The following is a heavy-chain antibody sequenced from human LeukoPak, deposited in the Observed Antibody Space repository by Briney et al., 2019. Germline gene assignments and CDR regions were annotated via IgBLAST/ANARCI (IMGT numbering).Heavy chain of an antibody. CDR3: AREWGKPTVTSDY. CDR2: IIPILGIA. CDR1: GGTFSSYA. J-gene: IGHJ4*02. Sequence: SVKVSCKASGGTFSSYAISWVRQAPGQGLEWMGRIIPILGIANYAQKFQGRVTITADKSTSTAYMELSSLRSEDTGVYYCAREWGKPTVTSDYWGQGTLVTVFS. D-gene: IGHD1-14*01. V-gene: IGHV1-69*04.